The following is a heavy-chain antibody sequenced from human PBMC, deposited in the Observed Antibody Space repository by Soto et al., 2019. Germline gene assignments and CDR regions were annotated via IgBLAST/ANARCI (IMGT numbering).Heavy chain of an antibody. CDR1: GGSISSSSYY. Sequence: QLQLQESGPGLVKPSETLSLTCTVSGGSISSSSYYWGWIRQPPGKGLEWIGSIYYSGSTYYNPSLKSRVTISVDTSKNQFSLKLSSVTAADTAVYYCARPTPLAAAGYYFDYWGQGTLVTVSS. J-gene: IGHJ4*02. D-gene: IGHD6-13*01. CDR3: ARPTPLAAAGYYFDY. CDR2: IYYSGST. V-gene: IGHV4-39*01.